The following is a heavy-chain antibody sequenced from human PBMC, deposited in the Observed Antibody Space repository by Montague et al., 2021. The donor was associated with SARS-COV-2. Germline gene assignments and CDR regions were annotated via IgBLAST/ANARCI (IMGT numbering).Heavy chain of an antibody. D-gene: IGHD3-10*01. J-gene: IGHJ3*02. CDR1: GDSFNSPKYY. CDR2: SYYSGTT. CDR3: ARGSYGSGSYHAFDI. V-gene: IGHV4-39*01. Sequence: SETLSLTCTVSGDSFNSPKYYCAWIRQPPGKGLEWIGSSYYSGTTYDXPSLRSQVTISVDTSKTQSSLKMNSVTAADTAVYYCARGSYGSGSYHAFDIWSQGTVVAVSS.